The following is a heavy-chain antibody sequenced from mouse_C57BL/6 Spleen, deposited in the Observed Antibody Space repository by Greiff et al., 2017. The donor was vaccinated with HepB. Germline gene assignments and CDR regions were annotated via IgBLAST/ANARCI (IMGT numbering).Heavy chain of an antibody. J-gene: IGHJ1*03. CDR3: ARHHYYGSSYWYFDV. CDR2: ISSGGSYT. CDR1: GFTFSSYG. V-gene: IGHV5-6*01. D-gene: IGHD1-1*01. Sequence: EVKLVESGGDLVKPGGSLKLSCAASGFTFSSYGMSWVRQTPDKRLEWVATISSGGSYTYSPDSVKGRFTISRDNAKNTLYLQMSSLKSEDTAMYYCARHHYYGSSYWYFDVWGTGTTVTVSS.